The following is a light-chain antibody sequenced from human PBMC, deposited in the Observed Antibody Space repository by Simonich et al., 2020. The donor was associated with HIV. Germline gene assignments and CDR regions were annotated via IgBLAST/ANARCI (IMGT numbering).Light chain of an antibody. CDR2: EGS. CDR1: SSDVGSYNL. Sequence: QSALTQHASVSGSPGQSITISCTGTSSDVGSYNLVSWYQQHPGKAPKLLIYEGSTRPSGFSNRFSGSQSGNTASLTISGLQAEDEADYYCCSYAGSSTWVFGGGTKLTVL. J-gene: IGLJ3*02. V-gene: IGLV2-23*01. CDR3: CSYAGSSTWV.